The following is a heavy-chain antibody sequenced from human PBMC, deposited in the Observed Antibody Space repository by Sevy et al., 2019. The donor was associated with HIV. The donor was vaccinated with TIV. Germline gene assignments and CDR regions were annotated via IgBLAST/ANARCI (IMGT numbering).Heavy chain of an antibody. V-gene: IGHV3-72*01. Sequence: GGSLRLSCAASGFTFSDHCMEWVRQAPGKGLEWVGRIRHKADSYTTEYAASVKGRFTIARDDSKNSLYLLMNRLKTEDTAVYYCATHAGIAAAGRVFDYWGQGALVTVSS. CDR1: GFTFSDHC. D-gene: IGHD6-13*01. CDR3: ATHAGIAAAGRVFDY. CDR2: IRHKADSYTT. J-gene: IGHJ4*02.